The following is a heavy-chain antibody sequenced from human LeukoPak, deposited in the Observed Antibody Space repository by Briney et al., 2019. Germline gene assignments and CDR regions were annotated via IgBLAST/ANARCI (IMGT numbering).Heavy chain of an antibody. CDR2: IYYSGST. J-gene: IGHJ5*02. CDR1: GGSISSGDYY. V-gene: IGHV4-30-4*01. CDR3: AREGSGIAVAGNGFDH. D-gene: IGHD6-19*01. Sequence: PSQTLSLTCTVSGGSISSGDYYWSWIRQPPGKGLEWIGYIYYSGSTYYNPSLKSRVTISVDTSKNQFSLELSSVTAADTAVYYCAREGSGIAVAGNGFDHWGQGTLVTVSS.